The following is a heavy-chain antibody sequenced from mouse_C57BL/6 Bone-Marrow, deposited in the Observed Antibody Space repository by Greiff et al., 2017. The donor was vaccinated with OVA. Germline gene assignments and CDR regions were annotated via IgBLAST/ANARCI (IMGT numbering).Heavy chain of an antibody. CDR2: IYPGSGNI. Sequence: QVQLQQSGAELVRPGASVKLSCKASGSTFTDYYISWVKQRPGQGLEWIARIYPGSGNIYYNEKFKGKATLTAEKSSSTAYMQLSSLTSDDSAVYFGARSERLRDYFDYWGQGTTLTVSS. J-gene: IGHJ2*01. CDR3: ARSERLRDYFDY. D-gene: IGHD2-2*01. CDR1: GSTFTDYY. V-gene: IGHV1-76*01.